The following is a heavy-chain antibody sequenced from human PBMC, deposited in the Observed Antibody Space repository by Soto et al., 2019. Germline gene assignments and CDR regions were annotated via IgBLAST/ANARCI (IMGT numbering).Heavy chain of an antibody. CDR3: AHRRPYSNSPEYFFDY. V-gene: IGHV2-5*02. CDR1: GFSLSTSGVD. Sequence: QITLKESGPTLVKPTQTLTLTCTCSGFSLSTSGVDVGWIRQPPGKALEWLALIYWDDDKRYSPSLKSRLTITKDTSKNPVVLTMTNMDPLDTATYYCAHRRPYSNSPEYFFDYWGQGTLVTVSS. J-gene: IGHJ4*02. CDR2: IYWDDDK. D-gene: IGHD6-6*01.